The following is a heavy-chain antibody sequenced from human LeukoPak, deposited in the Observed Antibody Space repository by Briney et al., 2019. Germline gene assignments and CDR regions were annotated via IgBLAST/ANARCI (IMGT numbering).Heavy chain of an antibody. CDR3: AKGVDPYYYYYMDV. CDR2: ISSSGSTI. J-gene: IGHJ6*03. CDR1: GFTFSNE. V-gene: IGHV3-48*03. Sequence: GGSLRLSCAASGFTFSNEMNWVRQAPGKGLEWVSYISSSGSTIYYADSVKGRFTISRDNAKNSLYLQMNSLRAEDTALYYCAKGVDPYYYYYMDVWGKGTTVTISS. D-gene: IGHD3-9*01.